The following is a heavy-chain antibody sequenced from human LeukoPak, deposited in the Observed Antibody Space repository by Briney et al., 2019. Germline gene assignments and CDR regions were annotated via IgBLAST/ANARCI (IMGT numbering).Heavy chain of an antibody. CDR3: ARQGVATAIDY. CDR1: GGSISSYY. J-gene: IGHJ4*02. D-gene: IGHD2-21*02. Sequence: SETLSLTCTVSGGSISSYYWSWIRQPPGKGLEWIGYIYSSGSTNYNPSLKSRVTISVDTSMNLFALKLSSVTAADTAVYYCARQGVATAIDYWGQGTLVTVSS. V-gene: IGHV4-59*12. CDR2: IYSSGST.